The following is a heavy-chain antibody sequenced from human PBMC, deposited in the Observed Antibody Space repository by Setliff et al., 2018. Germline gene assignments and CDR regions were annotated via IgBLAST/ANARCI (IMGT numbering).Heavy chain of an antibody. CDR3: ARERMYYNFWSGYSDY. J-gene: IGHJ4*02. D-gene: IGHD3-3*01. V-gene: IGHV4-39*07. Sequence: SETLSLTCTVSGGSISSSSYYWGWIRQPPGKGLEWIGSIYYSGSTYYNPSLKSRVTISVDTSKNQFSLKLSPVTAADTAVYYCARERMYYNFWSGYSDYWGQGTLVTVSS. CDR2: IYYSGST. CDR1: GGSISSSSYY.